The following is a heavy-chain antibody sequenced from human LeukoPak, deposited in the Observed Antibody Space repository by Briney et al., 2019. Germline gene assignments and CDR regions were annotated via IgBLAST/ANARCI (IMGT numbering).Heavy chain of an antibody. V-gene: IGHV4-39*01. J-gene: IGHJ5*02. CDR1: GGSISSSSYY. D-gene: IGHD3-22*01. Sequence: SETLSLTCTVSGGSISSSSYYWGWIRQPPGKGLEWIGSIYYSGSTYYNPSLKSRVTISVDTAKNQFSLKPSSVTAADTAVYYCARLHYSYYYGSSAFDPWGQGTLVTVSS. CDR2: IYYSGST. CDR3: ARLHYSYYYGSSAFDP.